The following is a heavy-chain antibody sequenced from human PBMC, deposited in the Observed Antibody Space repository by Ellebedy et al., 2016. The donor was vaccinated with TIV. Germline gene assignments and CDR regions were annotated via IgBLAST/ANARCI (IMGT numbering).Heavy chain of an antibody. Sequence: MPSETLSLTCAVYGGSFSGYYWSWIRQHPGQGLEWIGEIDHSGSTYYNPSLKSRVIISVDTSKNQFSLKLSSVTAADTAGYYCARLLITMVYGMDVWGQGTTVTVSS. CDR3: ARLLITMVYGMDV. CDR1: GGSFSGYY. D-gene: IGHD3-10*01. CDR2: IDHSGST. V-gene: IGHV4-34*01. J-gene: IGHJ6*02.